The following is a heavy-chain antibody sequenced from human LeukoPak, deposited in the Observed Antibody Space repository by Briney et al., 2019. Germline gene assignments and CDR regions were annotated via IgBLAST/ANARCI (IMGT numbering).Heavy chain of an antibody. D-gene: IGHD2-2*01. J-gene: IGHJ4*02. CDR1: GITFRNYG. CDR2: IWYDGSNK. V-gene: IGHV3-30*02. Sequence: GGSLRLSCAASGITFRNYGMHWVRQAPGKGLEWVAFIWYDGSNKYYADSVKGRFTISRDNSKNTLYLQMNSLRAEDTAVYYCARDRVIPVPSFDYWGQGTLVTVSS. CDR3: ARDRVIPVPSFDY.